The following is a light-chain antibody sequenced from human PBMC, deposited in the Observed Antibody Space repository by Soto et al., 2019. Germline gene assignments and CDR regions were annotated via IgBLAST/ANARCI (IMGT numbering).Light chain of an antibody. V-gene: IGLV2-14*03. J-gene: IGLJ1*01. CDR1: SSDVRGYNF. CDR2: EVS. CDR3: SSYTSSITYV. Sequence: QSALTQPASVSGSPGQSITISCTGTSSDVRGYNFVSWYQQHPGKAPKLMIFEVSHRPSGVSDRFSGSKSGNTASLTISGLQAEDEADYYCSSYTSSITYVFGTGTKLTVL.